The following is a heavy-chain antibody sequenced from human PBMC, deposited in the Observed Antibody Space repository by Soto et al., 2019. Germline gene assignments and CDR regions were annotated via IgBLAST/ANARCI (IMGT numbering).Heavy chain of an antibody. Sequence: EVQLVESGGGLVQPGGSLKLSCAASGFTFSGSAMHWVRQASGKGLEWVGRIRSKANSYATAYAASVKGRFTISRDDSKNTAYLQMNSLKTEDTAVYYCTRHERSNSYGGVDYWGQGTLDTVSS. CDR1: GFTFSGSA. CDR2: IRSKANSYAT. CDR3: TRHERSNSYGGVDY. V-gene: IGHV3-73*02. J-gene: IGHJ4*02. D-gene: IGHD5-18*01.